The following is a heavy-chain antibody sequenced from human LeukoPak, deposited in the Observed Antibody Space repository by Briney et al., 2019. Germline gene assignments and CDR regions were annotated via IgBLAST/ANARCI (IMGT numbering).Heavy chain of an antibody. Sequence: KPSETLSLTCSVSGGSISSSSYYWGWIRQPPWKGLEWIATINYSGTTHYNPSLKSRVTISADTSNNQFSLKLNSVTAADTAVYYCARGRWISGSYYNFDYWGQGTLVTVSS. CDR1: GGSISSSSYY. V-gene: IGHV4-39*07. CDR3: ARGRWISGSYYNFDY. CDR2: INYSGTT. J-gene: IGHJ4*02. D-gene: IGHD1-26*01.